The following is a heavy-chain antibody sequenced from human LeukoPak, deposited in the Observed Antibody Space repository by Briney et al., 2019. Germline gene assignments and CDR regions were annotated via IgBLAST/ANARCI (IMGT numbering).Heavy chain of an antibody. CDR1: GGSSSSYY. V-gene: IGHV4-59*01. D-gene: IGHD5-12*01. Sequence: PSETLSLTCTVSGGSSSSYYWSWIRQPPGKGLEWIGYIYYSGSTNYNPSLKSRVTISVDTSKNQFSLKLSSVTAADTAVYYCARGGGYDYLFDYWGQGTLVTVSS. CDR2: IYYSGST. CDR3: ARGGGYDYLFDY. J-gene: IGHJ4*02.